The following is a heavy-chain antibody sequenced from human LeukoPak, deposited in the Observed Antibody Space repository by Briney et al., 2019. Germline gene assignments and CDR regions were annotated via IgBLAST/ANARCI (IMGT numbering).Heavy chain of an antibody. V-gene: IGHV4-30-2*06. D-gene: IGHD3-22*01. Sequence: SETLSLTCAVSVGSISSGGYSWSWIRQSPGKGLEWIGYIYRSGSTYYNPSLKSRVTISVDRSKNQFSLKLSSVTAADTAVYYCARGDSSGYYRYFYYWGQGTLVTVS. CDR2: IYRSGST. J-gene: IGHJ4*02. CDR3: ARGDSSGYYRYFYY. CDR1: VGSISSGGYS.